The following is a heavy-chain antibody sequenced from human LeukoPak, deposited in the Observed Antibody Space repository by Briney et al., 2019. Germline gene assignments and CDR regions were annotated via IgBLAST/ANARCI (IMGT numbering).Heavy chain of an antibody. J-gene: IGHJ4*02. Sequence: GGSLRLSCAASGFTFSSYEMNWVRQAPGKGLEWVSYISSSGSTIYYADSVKGRFTISRDNAKNSLYLQMNSLRAEDTAVYYCATAVAGTGGDYWGQGTLVTVSS. CDR3: ATAVAGTGGDY. V-gene: IGHV3-48*03. D-gene: IGHD6-19*01. CDR2: ISSSGSTI. CDR1: GFTFSSYE.